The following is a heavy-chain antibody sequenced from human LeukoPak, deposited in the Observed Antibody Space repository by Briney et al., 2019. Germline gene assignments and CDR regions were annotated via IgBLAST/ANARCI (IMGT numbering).Heavy chain of an antibody. J-gene: IGHJ3*02. V-gene: IGHV4-39*07. Sequence: PSETLSLTCTVSGGSISSSNYYWGWVRQPPGKGLEWIGYIYYSGNTYYNPYNPSLTSRVTMSVDTSKNQFSLKLDSVTEIDTAMYYCARNQAVAANRGAFDIWGQGTMVTVSS. CDR3: ARNQAVAANRGAFDI. CDR1: GGSISSSNYY. CDR2: IYYSGNT. D-gene: IGHD6-19*01.